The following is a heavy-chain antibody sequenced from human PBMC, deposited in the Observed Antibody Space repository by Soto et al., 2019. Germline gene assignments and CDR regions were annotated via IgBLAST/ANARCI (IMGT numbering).Heavy chain of an antibody. CDR3: AGEGYPSSDYYGMDV. J-gene: IGHJ6*02. CDR2: INPNSGGT. Sequence: ASVKVSCKASGYTFTGYYMHWVRQAPGQGLEWMGWINPNSGGTNYAQKFQGRVTMTRDTSISTAYMELSRLRSDDTAVYYCAGEGYPSSDYYGMDVWGQGTKVTVSS. V-gene: IGHV1-2*02. CDR1: GYTFTGYY. D-gene: IGHD5-12*01.